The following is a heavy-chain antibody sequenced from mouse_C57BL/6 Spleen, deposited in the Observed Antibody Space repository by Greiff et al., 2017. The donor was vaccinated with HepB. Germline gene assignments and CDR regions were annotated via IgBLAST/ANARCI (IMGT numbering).Heavy chain of an antibody. CDR3: ARGAVVATGGSDV. CDR2: IDPSDSYT. V-gene: IGHV1-50*01. D-gene: IGHD1-1*01. Sequence: QVQLQQPGAELVKPGASVKLSCKASGYTFTSYWMQWVKQRPGQGLEWIGEIDPSDSYTNYNQKFKGKATLTVDPSSSTAYMQLSGLTSEDSAVYYCARGAVVATGGSDVWGTGTTVTVSS. CDR1: GYTFTSYW. J-gene: IGHJ1*03.